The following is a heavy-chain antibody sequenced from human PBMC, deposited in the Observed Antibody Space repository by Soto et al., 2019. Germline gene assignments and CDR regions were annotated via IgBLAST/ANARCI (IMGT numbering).Heavy chain of an antibody. J-gene: IGHJ4*02. CDR3: ARDGCSGYDLGICHFDY. D-gene: IGHD5-12*01. Sequence: PGGSLRLSCAASGFTFSSYWMSWVRQAPGKGLEWVANIKQDGSEKYYVDSVKGRFTISRDNAKNSLYLQMNSLRAEDTAVYYCARDGCSGYDLGICHFDYWGQGTLVTVSS. CDR1: GFTFSSYW. CDR2: IKQDGSEK. V-gene: IGHV3-7*05.